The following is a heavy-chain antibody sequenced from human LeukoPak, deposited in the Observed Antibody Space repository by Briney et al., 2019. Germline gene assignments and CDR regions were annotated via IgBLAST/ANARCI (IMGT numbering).Heavy chain of an antibody. D-gene: IGHD4-17*01. V-gene: IGHV4-4*07. Sequence: PSETLSLTCTVSGGSISSYYWSWIRQPAGKGLEWVGRIYTSGSTNYNPSLKSRVTMSVDTSKNQFSLKLSSVSAADTAVYYCASALGYGDYWYFDLWGRGTLVTVSS. J-gene: IGHJ2*01. CDR1: GGSISSYY. CDR2: IYTSGST. CDR3: ASALGYGDYWYFDL.